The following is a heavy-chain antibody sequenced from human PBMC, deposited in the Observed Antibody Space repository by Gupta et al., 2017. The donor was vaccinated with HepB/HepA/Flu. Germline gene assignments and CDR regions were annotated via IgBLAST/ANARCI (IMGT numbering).Heavy chain of an antibody. D-gene: IGHD1-26*01. CDR2: IVHSGYT. Sequence: QVQLQESGPGLVKPWDTVSLTCIVSGASMDSHYWSWIRQPPGKGLEWIGYIVHSGYTNYSPSLKSRVAISIDASKTHFSLKVNSVTAADTAVYYCARGWGGNYRNWYFDLWGRGTLVTVSS. CDR3: ARGWGGNYRNWYFDL. V-gene: IGHV4-59*11. CDR1: GASMDSHY. J-gene: IGHJ2*01.